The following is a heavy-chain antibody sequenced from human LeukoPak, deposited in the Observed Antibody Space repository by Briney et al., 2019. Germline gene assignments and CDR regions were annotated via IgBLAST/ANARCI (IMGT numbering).Heavy chain of an antibody. D-gene: IGHD2-21*02. CDR1: CGSLNTNY. V-gene: IGHV4-59*01. CDR2: INHEGDT. J-gene: IGHJ6*02. CDR3: ARDSAWEGDWLDLMDV. Sequence: FGAPSPPPTITCGSLNTNYWGWVRRPPGKGLEWIGDINHEGDTNFNPSLKSRVTLTVDTSKNQVSLRLRSVTAADTADYYCARDSAWEGDWLDLMDVWGQGTTVIVSS.